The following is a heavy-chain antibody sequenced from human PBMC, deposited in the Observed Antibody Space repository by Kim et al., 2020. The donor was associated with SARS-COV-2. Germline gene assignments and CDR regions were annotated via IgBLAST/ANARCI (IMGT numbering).Heavy chain of an antibody. J-gene: IGHJ6*02. V-gene: IGHV4-59*13. D-gene: IGHD6-13*01. Sequence: SETLSLTCTVSGGSISSYYWSWIRQPPGKGLEWIGYIYYSGSTNYNPSLKSRVTISVDTSKNQFSLKLSSVTAADTAVYYCARGHTAGTGYYYYYYGMDVWGQGTTVTVSS. CDR1: GGSISSYY. CDR2: IYYSGST. CDR3: ARGHTAGTGYYYYYYGMDV.